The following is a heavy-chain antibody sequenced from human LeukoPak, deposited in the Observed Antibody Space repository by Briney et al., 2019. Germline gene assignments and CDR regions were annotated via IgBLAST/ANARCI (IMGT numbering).Heavy chain of an antibody. CDR3: ASHIVVVPAALYYYYGMDV. CDR1: GGTFSSYA. J-gene: IGHJ6*02. CDR2: IIPIFGIA. Sequence: ASVKVPCKASGGTFSSYAISWVRQAPGQGLEWMGRIIPIFGIANYAQKFQGRVTITADKSTSTAYMELSSLRSEDTAVYYCASHIVVVPAALYYYYGMDVWGQGTTVTVSS. V-gene: IGHV1-69*04. D-gene: IGHD2-2*01.